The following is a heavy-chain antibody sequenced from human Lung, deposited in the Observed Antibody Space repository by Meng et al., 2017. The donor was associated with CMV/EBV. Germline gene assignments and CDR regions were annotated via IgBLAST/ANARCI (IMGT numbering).Heavy chain of an antibody. Sequence: ASVKVSXKASGFSFSDSFVHWMRQAPGQGLEWMGWINPGTKNRDTAEKFHDRVTLTGDTTTGTAHMELRSLTSDDTTVYYCARVVGFCSGASCILDAYDVWGQGTXV. CDR1: GFSFSDSF. CDR2: INPGTKNR. V-gene: IGHV1-2*02. J-gene: IGHJ3*01. CDR3: ARVVGFCSGASCILDAYDV. D-gene: IGHD2-15*01.